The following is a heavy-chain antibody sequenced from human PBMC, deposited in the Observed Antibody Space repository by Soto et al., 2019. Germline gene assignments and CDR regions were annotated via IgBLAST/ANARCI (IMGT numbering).Heavy chain of an antibody. D-gene: IGHD4-4*01. CDR2: ISGSGGST. J-gene: IGHJ4*02. V-gene: IGHV3-23*01. CDR3: AKAPRHYYSNAPLDY. Sequence: WILQAQGKGLEWVSAISGSGGSTYYADSGKGRFTISRDNSKNTLYLQMNSLRAEDTAVYYCAKAPRHYYSNAPLDYWGQGTLVPV.